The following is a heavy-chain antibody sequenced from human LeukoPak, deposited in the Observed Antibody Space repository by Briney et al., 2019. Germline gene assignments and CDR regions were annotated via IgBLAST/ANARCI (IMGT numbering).Heavy chain of an antibody. CDR2: MSYSGNT. J-gene: IGHJ6*03. V-gene: IGHV4-39*02. Sequence: SETLSLTCTVSAGSISSSDYYWGWIRQSPGKGLEWIGRMSYSGNTYYNPSLKSRVTISVDTSKNHFSLRLSSVTAADTAVYYCSRLTHSYYSDTSGYYPYYYMDVWGEGTTVAVSS. CDR1: AGSISSSDYY. D-gene: IGHD3-22*01. CDR3: SRLTHSYYSDTSGYYPYYYMDV.